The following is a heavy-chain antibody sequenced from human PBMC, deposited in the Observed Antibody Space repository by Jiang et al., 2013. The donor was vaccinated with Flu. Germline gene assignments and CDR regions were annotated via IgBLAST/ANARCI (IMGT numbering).Heavy chain of an antibody. Sequence: SGAEVKKPGASVKVSCKASGYTFTSYGISWVRQAPGQGLEWMGWISAYNGNTNYAQKLQGRVTMTTDTSTSTAYMELRSLRSDDTAVYYCARDKTHPHYYYYYGMDVWGQGTTVTVSS. CDR2: ISAYNGNT. CDR3: ARDKTHPHYYYYYGMDV. CDR1: GYTFTSYG. J-gene: IGHJ6*02. V-gene: IGHV1-18*04.